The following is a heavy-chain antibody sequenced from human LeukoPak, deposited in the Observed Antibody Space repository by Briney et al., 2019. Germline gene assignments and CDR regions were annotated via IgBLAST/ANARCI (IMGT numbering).Heavy chain of an antibody. CDR2: INPSGGST. J-gene: IGHJ4*02. CDR3: AKGGRDYGDSSGTD. Sequence: ASVKVSCKASGYTFISYYMHWVRQAPGQGLEWMGIINPSGGSTTYAQMFQGRVILTRDTSTRTVYMELYSLRSEDTAVYYCAKGGRDYGDSSGTDWGQGTLVTVSS. V-gene: IGHV1-46*01. CDR1: GYTFISYY. D-gene: IGHD4-23*01.